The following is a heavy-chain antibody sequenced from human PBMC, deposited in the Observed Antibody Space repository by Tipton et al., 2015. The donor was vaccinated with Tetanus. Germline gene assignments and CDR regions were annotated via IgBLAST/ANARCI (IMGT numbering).Heavy chain of an antibody. V-gene: IGHV4-39*01. J-gene: IGHJ6*03. CDR1: GGSISSSSYY. Sequence: TLSLTCTVSGGSISSSSYYWGWIRQPPGKGLEWIGSIYYSGSTYYNPSLKSRLTISVDTSKNQFSLKLSSVTAADTAVYYCARHVEQLVPYYYYYMDVWGKGTTVTVSS. CDR3: ARHVEQLVPYYYYYMDV. D-gene: IGHD6-6*01. CDR2: IYYSGST.